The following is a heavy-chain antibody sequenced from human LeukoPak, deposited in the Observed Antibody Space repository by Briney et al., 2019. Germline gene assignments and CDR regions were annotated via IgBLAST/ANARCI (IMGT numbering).Heavy chain of an antibody. CDR1: GFTFSRYW. CDR3: ASLGTLVP. CDR2: IKSDGSST. D-gene: IGHD3-9*01. J-gene: IGHJ5*02. V-gene: IGHV3-74*01. Sequence: GGSLRLSCAASGFTFSRYWMHWVRQAPGKGLVWVSRIKSDGSSTSYADSVKGRFTISRDNAKNTLYLQMNSLRAEDTAVYYCASLGTLVPWGQGTLVTVSS.